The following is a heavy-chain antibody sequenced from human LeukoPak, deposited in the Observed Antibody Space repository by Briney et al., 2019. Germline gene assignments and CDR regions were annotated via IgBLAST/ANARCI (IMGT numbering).Heavy chain of an antibody. J-gene: IGHJ6*02. D-gene: IGHD3-10*01. Sequence: SETLSLTCTVSGDSISSYYWSWIRQPPGKGLEWIGYIYYSGSTNYNPSLKSRVTISVDTSKNQFSLKLSSVTAADTAVYYCARARYYYGSGSCIPLYGMDVWGQGTTVTVSS. CDR2: IYYSGST. CDR1: GDSISSYY. CDR3: ARARYYYGSGSCIPLYGMDV. V-gene: IGHV4-59*01.